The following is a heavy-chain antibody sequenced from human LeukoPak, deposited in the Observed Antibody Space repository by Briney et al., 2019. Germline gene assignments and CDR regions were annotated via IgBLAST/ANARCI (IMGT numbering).Heavy chain of an antibody. CDR3: ARFLTVAAYYFDC. J-gene: IGHJ4*02. CDR1: GYSITTGYY. D-gene: IGHD6-19*01. CDR2: IYYSGST. V-gene: IGHV4-38-2*02. Sequence: SETLSLTCTVSGYSITTGYYWGWIRQPPGKGLEWIGSIYYSGSTYYNPSLKSRVTISVDTSKNQFSLKLSSVTAADTAVYYCARFLTVAAYYFDCWGQGTLVTVSS.